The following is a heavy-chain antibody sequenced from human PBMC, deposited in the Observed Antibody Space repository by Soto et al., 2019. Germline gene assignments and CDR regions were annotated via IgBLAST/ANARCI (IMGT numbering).Heavy chain of an antibody. Sequence: SGPTLVNPTQTLPLTCTFSGFSLSTSGMCVSWIRQPPGKALEWLARIDWDDDKYYSTSLKTRLTISKDTSKNQVVLTMTNMDPVDTATYYCARSKLSGTTPYYYYYMDVWGKGTTVTVSS. J-gene: IGHJ6*03. CDR3: ARSKLSGTTPYYYYYMDV. D-gene: IGHD4-17*01. V-gene: IGHV2-70*11. CDR1: GFSLSTSGMC. CDR2: IDWDDDK.